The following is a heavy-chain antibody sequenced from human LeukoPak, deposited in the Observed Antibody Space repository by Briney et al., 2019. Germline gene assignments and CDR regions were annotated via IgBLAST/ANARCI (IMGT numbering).Heavy chain of an antibody. D-gene: IGHD6-13*01. CDR2: ISSSGASK. CDR3: AKDIFYIAAAGLDY. Sequence: GGSLRLACAASGFTFGSYAMGWVRRAPEKGLEWVSAISSSGASKYYADSVKGRFTISRDNSKNTLYLQMNSLRAKDTAVYYCAKDIFYIAAAGLDYWGQGTLVTVSS. J-gene: IGHJ4*02. CDR1: GFTFGSYA. V-gene: IGHV3-23*01.